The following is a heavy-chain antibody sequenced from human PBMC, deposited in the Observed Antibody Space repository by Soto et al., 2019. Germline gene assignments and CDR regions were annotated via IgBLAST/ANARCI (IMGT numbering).Heavy chain of an antibody. J-gene: IGHJ4*02. Sequence: GSLRRSAVVSGFIVSRSHMMWVRQAPGKGLEGVSVIYNHGQINYVDPVKGRFTIARDNSKNTIYLQMNSLKVEDTAVYYCVRVIGAEGDWGQGALVTVCS. CDR1: GFIVSRSH. CDR2: IYNHGQI. D-gene: IGHD3-16*01. CDR3: VRVIGAEGD. V-gene: IGHV3-53*01.